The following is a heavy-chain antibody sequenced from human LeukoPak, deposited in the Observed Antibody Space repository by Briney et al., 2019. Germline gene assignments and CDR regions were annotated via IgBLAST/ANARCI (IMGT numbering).Heavy chain of an antibody. D-gene: IGHD6-19*01. V-gene: IGHV3-74*01. J-gene: IGHJ6*02. CDR1: GFTFSTYW. CDR2: INNDGSSP. CDR3: ARWGSSGWYPMDV. Sequence: WGSLRLSCAASGFTFSTYWMPWVRQAPGKGLVWVSCINNDGSSPSNADSVKGRFTISRDNAKNTVYLQMNSLRAEGTAVYYCARWGSSGWYPMDVWGQGTTVTVSS.